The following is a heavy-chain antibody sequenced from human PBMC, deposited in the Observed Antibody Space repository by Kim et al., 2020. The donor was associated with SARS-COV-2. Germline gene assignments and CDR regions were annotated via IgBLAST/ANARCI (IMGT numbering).Heavy chain of an antibody. CDR1: GFTFSSYA. Sequence: GGSLRLSCAASGFTFSSYAMCWVRQAPGKGLEWVSAISFSGGGRYYADSVKGRFTISRDNSKNTLYLQMNSLRAEDTAEYYCAKVDSSSWYFDYWGQGALVTVSS. J-gene: IGHJ4*02. CDR2: ISFSGGGR. V-gene: IGHV3-23*01. D-gene: IGHD6-13*01. CDR3: AKVDSSSWYFDY.